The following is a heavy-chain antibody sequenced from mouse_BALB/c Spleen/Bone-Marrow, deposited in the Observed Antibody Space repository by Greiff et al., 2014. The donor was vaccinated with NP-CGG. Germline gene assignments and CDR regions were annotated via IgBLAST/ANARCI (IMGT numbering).Heavy chain of an antibody. CDR2: ISSGGGST. CDR3: ARHRYYFDY. V-gene: IGHV5-12-1*01. Sequence: EVQLQQSGGGLVKPGGSLKLSCAASGFAFSSYDMPWVRQTPEKRLEWVAYISSGGGSTYYPDTVKGRFTISRDDAKNTLYLQMSSLKSEDTAMYYCARHRYYFDYWGQGTTLTVSS. CDR1: GFAFSSYD. J-gene: IGHJ2*01.